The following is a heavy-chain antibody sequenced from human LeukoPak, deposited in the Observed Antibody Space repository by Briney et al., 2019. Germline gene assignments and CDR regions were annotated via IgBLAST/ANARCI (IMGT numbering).Heavy chain of an antibody. D-gene: IGHD3-3*01. Sequence: SETLSLTCAVYGGTFSGYYWSWIRQPPGKGLEWIGEIKHSGSTDYNPSPKSRVTISVDTSKSQFSLKLSSVSAADTAVYYCASNYDFWSGSLDYWGQATLVTVSS. CDR1: GGTFSGYY. V-gene: IGHV4-34*01. CDR3: ASNYDFWSGSLDY. J-gene: IGHJ4*02. CDR2: IKHSGST.